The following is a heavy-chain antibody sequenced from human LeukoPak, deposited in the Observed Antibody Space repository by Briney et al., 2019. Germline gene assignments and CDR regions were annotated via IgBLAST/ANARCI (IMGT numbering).Heavy chain of an antibody. CDR1: GYTFTTYD. J-gene: IGHJ5*02. CDR3: ARHYYGSGRQGNWFDP. V-gene: IGHV1-8*01. Sequence: ASVKVSCKASGYTFTTYDINWVRQATGQGLEWMGWMNPNSGNTAYAQKFQGRVTMTRNTSISTAYMELSSLRSEDTAVYYCARHYYGSGRQGNWFDPWGQGTLVTVSS. D-gene: IGHD3-10*01. CDR2: MNPNSGNT.